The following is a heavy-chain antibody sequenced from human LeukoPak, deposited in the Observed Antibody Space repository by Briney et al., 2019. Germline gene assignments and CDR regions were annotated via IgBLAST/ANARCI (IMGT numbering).Heavy chain of an antibody. CDR1: GFSFSNYW. CDR2: IKEDGSEK. Sequence: PGGSLSLSCVASGFSFSNYWMNWVRQAPGKGLEWVANIKEDGSEKYYVDSVKGRFTISRDNAKNSLYLQMSSLRDEDTAVYYCARGRRDTQYQVFDYWGQGTLVTVSS. D-gene: IGHD2-2*01. J-gene: IGHJ4*02. V-gene: IGHV3-7*01. CDR3: ARGRRDTQYQVFDY.